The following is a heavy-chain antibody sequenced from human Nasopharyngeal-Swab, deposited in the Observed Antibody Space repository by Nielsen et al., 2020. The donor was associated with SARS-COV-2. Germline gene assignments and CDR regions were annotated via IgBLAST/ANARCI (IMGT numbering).Heavy chain of an antibody. J-gene: IGHJ6*03. Sequence: WVGQAPGQGLEWMGGIIPIFGTANYAQKFQGRVSITADESTRTAYMELTSLRSEDTAVYYCARDAEGRGYYYYMDVWGKGTTVTVSS. V-gene: IGHV1-69*01. CDR2: IIPIFGTA. CDR3: ARDAEGRGYYYYMDV.